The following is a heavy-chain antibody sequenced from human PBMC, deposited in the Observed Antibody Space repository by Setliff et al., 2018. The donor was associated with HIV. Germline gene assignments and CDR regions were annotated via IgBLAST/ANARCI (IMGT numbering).Heavy chain of an antibody. Sequence: ASVKVSCKASGYTFTSYGISWVRQAPGQGLEWMGWISTYKGNTKYEQKFQGRVTMTTDTSTSTAYMELRSMRSDDTAIYYCARDNYDDYSRVQMDVWGKGTTVTVSS. CDR2: ISTYKGNT. J-gene: IGHJ6*04. D-gene: IGHD4-17*01. CDR1: GYTFTSYG. V-gene: IGHV1-18*04. CDR3: ARDNYDDYSRVQMDV.